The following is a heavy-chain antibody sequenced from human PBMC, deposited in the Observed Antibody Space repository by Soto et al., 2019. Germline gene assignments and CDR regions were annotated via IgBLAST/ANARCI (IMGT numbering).Heavy chain of an antibody. CDR2: ISYDGSNK. CDR1: GFTFSSYG. D-gene: IGHD6-13*01. V-gene: IGHV3-30*18. CDR3: AKEMWEQQVDHEEFDL. J-gene: IGHJ5*02. Sequence: SLRLSCAASGFTFSSYGMHWVRQAPGKGLEGVAGISYDGSNKYYADSVKGRFTISRDNSKNTLYLQMNSLRAEDTAVYYCAKEMWEQQVDHEEFDLWGQGTLVTVSP.